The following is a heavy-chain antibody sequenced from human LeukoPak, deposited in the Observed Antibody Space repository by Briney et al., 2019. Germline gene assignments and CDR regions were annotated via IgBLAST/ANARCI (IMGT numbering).Heavy chain of an antibody. V-gene: IGHV3-23*01. Sequence: GGSLRLSCAASGFTFSSYAMSWVRQAPGKGLEWVSGISGSGHSTYSADSVKGRFTISRDNSKNTLYLQMNSLRAEDTAVYYCAKARERYSSGSSDHYFEYWGQGTLVTVSS. CDR1: GFTFSSYA. D-gene: IGHD6-25*01. J-gene: IGHJ4*02. CDR2: ISGSGHST. CDR3: AKARERYSSGSSDHYFEY.